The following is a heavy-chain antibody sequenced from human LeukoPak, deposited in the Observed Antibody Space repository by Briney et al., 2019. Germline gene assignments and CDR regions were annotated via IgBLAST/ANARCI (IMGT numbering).Heavy chain of an antibody. CDR1: GGSISSYY. Sequence: SETLSLTCTVSGGSISSYYWSWIRQPAGKGLEWIGRIYTSGSTNYNPSLKSRVTMSVDTSKNQFSLKLSSVTAAATAVYYWARHGPSTPRVRYYYYYYMDLWGKGTTVTVSS. J-gene: IGHJ6*03. CDR3: ARHGPSTPRVRYYYYYYMDL. D-gene: IGHD1-14*01. CDR2: IYTSGST. V-gene: IGHV4-4*07.